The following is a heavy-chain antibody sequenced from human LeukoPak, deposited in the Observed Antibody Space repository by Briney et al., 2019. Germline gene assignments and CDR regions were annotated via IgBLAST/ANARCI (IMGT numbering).Heavy chain of an antibody. CDR3: ARGVHDILTGYYWYFDY. V-gene: IGHV1-18*01. D-gene: IGHD3-9*01. CDR1: GYTFTSYG. Sequence: GASVKVSCKASGYTFTSYGISWVRQAPGQGLEWMGWISAYNGNTNYAQKLQGRVTMTTDTSTSTAYMELRSLRSDDTAVYYCARGVHDILTGYYWYFDYWGQGTLVTVSS. J-gene: IGHJ4*02. CDR2: ISAYNGNT.